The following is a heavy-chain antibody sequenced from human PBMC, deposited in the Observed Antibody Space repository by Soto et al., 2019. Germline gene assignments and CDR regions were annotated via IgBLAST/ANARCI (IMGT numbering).Heavy chain of an antibody. V-gene: IGHV3-23*01. J-gene: IGHJ6*02. CDR3: VGLLRVLERRRLADGMDV. CDR2: ISGSGGST. CDR1: GFTFSSYA. D-gene: IGHD3-3*01. Sequence: EVQLLESGGGLVQPGGSLRLSCAASGFTFSSYAMSWVRQAPGKGLEWVSAISGSGGSTYYADSVKGRFTISRDNSKNTLYLQMNSRRAEDTAVYYCVGLLRVLERRRLADGMDVWGQGTTVTVSS.